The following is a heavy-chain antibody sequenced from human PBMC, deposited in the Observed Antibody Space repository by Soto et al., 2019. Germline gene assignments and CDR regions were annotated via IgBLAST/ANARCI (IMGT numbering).Heavy chain of an antibody. Sequence: SETLSLTCTVSGGSISSSSYYWGWIRQPPGKGLEWIGSIYYSGSTYYNPSLKSRVTISVDTSKNQFSLKLSSVTAADTAVYYCARRGRCGGDCYSNWFDPWGPGTLVTVSS. CDR2: IYYSGST. V-gene: IGHV4-39*01. CDR1: GGSISSSSYY. D-gene: IGHD2-21*02. CDR3: ARRGRCGGDCYSNWFDP. J-gene: IGHJ5*02.